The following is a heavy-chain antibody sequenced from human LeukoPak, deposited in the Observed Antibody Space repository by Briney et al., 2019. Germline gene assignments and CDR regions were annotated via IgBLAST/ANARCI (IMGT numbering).Heavy chain of an antibody. J-gene: IGHJ5*02. CDR1: GGSFSGYY. CDR3: ARHLIETYYYDSSGYYPLRNWFDP. D-gene: IGHD3-22*01. CDR2: IYYSGST. V-gene: IGHV4-39*01. Sequence: SETLSLTCAVYGGSFSGYYWGWIRQPPGKGLEWIGSIYYSGSTYYNPSLKSRVTISVDTSKNQFSLKLSSVSAADTAVYYCARHLIETYYYDSSGYYPLRNWFDPWGQGTLVTVSS.